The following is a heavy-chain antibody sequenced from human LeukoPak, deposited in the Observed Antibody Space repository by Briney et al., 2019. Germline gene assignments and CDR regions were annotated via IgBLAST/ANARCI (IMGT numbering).Heavy chain of an antibody. D-gene: IGHD6-19*01. Sequence: PSETLSLSCSVSGGSSCSYYWSWLRQPPGKGLEWIGYIYYSGSTNYNPSLKSRVTISVDTSKNQFSLKLSSVTAADTAVYYCARVRSSGWIDYWGQASLVTVSS. J-gene: IGHJ4*02. CDR3: ARVRSSGWIDY. CDR1: GGSSCSYY. CDR2: IYYSGST. V-gene: IGHV4-59*01.